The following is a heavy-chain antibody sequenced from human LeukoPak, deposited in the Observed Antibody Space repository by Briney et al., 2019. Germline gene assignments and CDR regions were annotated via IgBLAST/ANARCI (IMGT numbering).Heavy chain of an antibody. CDR3: TTVGSS. Sequence: GGSLRLSCAASGFTFSNAWMSWVRQAPGKGLEWVGLIKSKTDGETTDYAAPVKGRFTISRDDSKNTLCLQMNSLKTEDTAVYYCTTVGSSWGQGTLVTVSS. D-gene: IGHD6-13*01. CDR1: GFTFSNAW. CDR2: IKSKTDGETT. V-gene: IGHV3-15*01. J-gene: IGHJ4*02.